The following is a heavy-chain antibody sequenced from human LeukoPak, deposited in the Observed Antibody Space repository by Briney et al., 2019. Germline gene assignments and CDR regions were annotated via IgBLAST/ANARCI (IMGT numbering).Heavy chain of an antibody. D-gene: IGHD3-3*01. V-gene: IGHV4-59*01. CDR3: ASYDFWSGWFDY. Sequence: SETLSLTCTVSGGSISSYYWSWIRQPPGKGLEWIGYIYYSGSTNYNPSLKSRVTISEDTSKNQFSLKLSSVTAADTAVYYCASYDFWSGWFDYWGQGTLVSVSS. J-gene: IGHJ4*02. CDR1: GGSISSYY. CDR2: IYYSGST.